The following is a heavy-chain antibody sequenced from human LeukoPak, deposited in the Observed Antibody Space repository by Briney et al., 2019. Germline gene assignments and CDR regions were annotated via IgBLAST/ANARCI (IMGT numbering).Heavy chain of an antibody. CDR1: GGSISSGDYH. Sequence: PSETLSLTCTVSGGSISSGDYHWGWVRQYSGKALEWIGYIDYSGNTYHNPSLKSRVTMSLDTSENRFSLKMTSVTAADTAVYYCARGNMALKILLDAFEIWGQETNVTVS. V-gene: IGHV4-31*03. J-gene: IGHJ3*02. D-gene: IGHD2-15*01. CDR2: IDYSGNT. CDR3: ARGNMALKILLDAFEI.